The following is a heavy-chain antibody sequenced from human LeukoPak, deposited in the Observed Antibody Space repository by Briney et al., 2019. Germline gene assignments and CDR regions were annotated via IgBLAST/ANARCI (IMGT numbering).Heavy chain of an antibody. J-gene: IGHJ2*01. Sequence: SETLSLTCRVSGVSISSGSNYWGWIRQPPGKTLEWIGSIYSSGSTYYNSSLKSRVTISVDTSKNQFSLKLSSVTAADTAVYYCARRGTGYYPNWYFDLWGRGTLVTVSS. CDR2: IYSSGST. D-gene: IGHD3/OR15-3a*01. V-gene: IGHV4-39*07. CDR3: ARRGTGYYPNWYFDL. CDR1: GVSISSGSNY.